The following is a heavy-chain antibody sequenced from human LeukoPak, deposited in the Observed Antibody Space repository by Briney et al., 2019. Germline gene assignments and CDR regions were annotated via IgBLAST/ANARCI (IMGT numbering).Heavy chain of an antibody. CDR1: GGSISSYY. Sequence: PSETLSLTCTVSGGSISSYYWSWIRQPPGKGLEWIGYIYYSGSTNYNPSLKSRVTISVDTSKNQFSLKLSSVTAADTAVYYCARHELLYDSAYFDYWGQGTLVTVSS. D-gene: IGHD3-22*01. CDR3: ARHELLYDSAYFDY. CDR2: IYYSGST. V-gene: IGHV4-59*08. J-gene: IGHJ4*02.